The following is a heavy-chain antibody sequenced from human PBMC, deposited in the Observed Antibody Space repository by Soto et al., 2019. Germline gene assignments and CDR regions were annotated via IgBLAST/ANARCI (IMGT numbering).Heavy chain of an antibody. J-gene: IGHJ5*02. CDR2: IYHSGST. V-gene: IGHV4-30-2*01. CDR1: GGSISSGGYS. Sequence: SETLSLTCAVSGGSISSGGYSWSWIRQPPGKGLEWIGYIYHSGSTYYNPSLKSRVTISVDRSKNQFSLKLSSVTAADTAVYYCARARRGVIHRGHNWFDPWGLGTLVTVSS. CDR3: ARARRGVIHRGHNWFDP. D-gene: IGHD3-10*01.